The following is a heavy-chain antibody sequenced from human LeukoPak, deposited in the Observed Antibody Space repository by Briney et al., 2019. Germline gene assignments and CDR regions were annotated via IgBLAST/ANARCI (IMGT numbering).Heavy chain of an antibody. CDR2: IYYSGST. J-gene: IGHJ2*01. CDR3: ARDVSSSWYGAWYFDL. V-gene: IGHV4-59*01. CDR1: GGSISSYY. Sequence: SETLSLTXTVSGGSISSYYWSWIRQPPGKGPEWIGYIYYSGSTNYNPSLKSRVTISVDTSKNQFSLKLSSVTAADTAVYYCARDVSSSWYGAWYFDLWGRGTLVTVSS. D-gene: IGHD6-13*01.